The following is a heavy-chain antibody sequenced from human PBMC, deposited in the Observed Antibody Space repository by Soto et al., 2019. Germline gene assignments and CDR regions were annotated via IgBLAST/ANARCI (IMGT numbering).Heavy chain of an antibody. V-gene: IGHV4-4*07. CDR3: AREGYRSGLSRDYYYYYGMDV. D-gene: IGHD6-19*01. Sequence: SETLSLTCTVSGGSISSYYWSWIRQPAGKGLEWIGRIYTSGSTNYNPSLKSRVTMSVDTSKNQFSLKLSSVTAADTAVYYCAREGYRSGLSRDYYYYYGMDVWGQGPTLTVSS. CDR2: IYTSGST. CDR1: GGSISSYY. J-gene: IGHJ6*02.